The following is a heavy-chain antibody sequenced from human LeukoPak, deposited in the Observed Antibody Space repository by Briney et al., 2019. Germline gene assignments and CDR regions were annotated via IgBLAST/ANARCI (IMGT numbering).Heavy chain of an antibody. D-gene: IGHD3-22*01. CDR1: GFTFSSYS. CDR2: ISSSSSYI. Sequence: AGGSLRLSCAASGFTFSSYSMNWVGQAPGKGLEWVASISSSSSYIYYADSVKGRFTISRDNAKNSLYLQMNSLRAEDTAVYYCARDYYDSSGYSDYWGQGTLVTVSS. V-gene: IGHV3-21*01. J-gene: IGHJ4*02. CDR3: ARDYYDSSGYSDY.